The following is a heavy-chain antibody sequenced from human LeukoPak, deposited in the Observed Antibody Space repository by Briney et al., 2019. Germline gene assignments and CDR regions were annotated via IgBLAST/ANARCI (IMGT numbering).Heavy chain of an antibody. CDR1: GYTFTSYG. CDR3: ARIETYYYESSGYYFDN. V-gene: IGHV1-18*01. CDR2: ISAYNGNT. Sequence: ASVKVSCKASGYTFTSYGISWVRQAPGQGLEWMGWISAYNGNTNYAQKLQGRVTMTTDTSTSTAYMELRSLRAEDTAVYYCARIETYYYESSGYYFDNWGQGTLVTVSS. J-gene: IGHJ4*02. D-gene: IGHD3-22*01.